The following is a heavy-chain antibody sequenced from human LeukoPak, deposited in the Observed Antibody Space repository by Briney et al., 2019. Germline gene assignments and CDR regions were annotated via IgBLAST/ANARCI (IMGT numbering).Heavy chain of an antibody. V-gene: IGHV1-8*01. CDR1: GYTFTSYD. CDR3: ARALPLIDFYESSASISPRPAYDY. D-gene: IGHD3-22*01. CDR2: MNPNSGNT. J-gene: IGHJ4*02. Sequence: GASVKVSCKASGYTFTSYDINWVRRATGQGLEWMGWMNPNSGNTGYAQKFQGRVTMTRNTSISTAYMELSSLRSEDTAVYYCARALPLIDFYESSASISPRPAYDYWGQGTLVTVSS.